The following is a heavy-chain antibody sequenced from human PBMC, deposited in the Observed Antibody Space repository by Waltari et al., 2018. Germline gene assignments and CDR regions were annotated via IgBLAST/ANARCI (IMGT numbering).Heavy chain of an antibody. D-gene: IGHD3-16*01. CDR1: GYTFTSYA. CDR3: ARGPLGITDFDY. Sequence: QVQLVQSGAEVKKPGASVKVSCKASGYTFTSYAMHWVRQAPGQRLEWMGWINAGNGNTKYSQKFQGRVTITRDTSASTAYMELSSLRSEDTAVYYCARGPLGITDFDYWGQGTLVTVSS. J-gene: IGHJ4*02. CDR2: INAGNGNT. V-gene: IGHV1-3*01.